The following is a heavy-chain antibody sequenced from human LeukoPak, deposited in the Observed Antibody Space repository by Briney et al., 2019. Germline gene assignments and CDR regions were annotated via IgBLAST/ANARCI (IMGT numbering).Heavy chain of an antibody. V-gene: IGHV3-7*01. D-gene: IGHD3-10*01. CDR1: GFTFRSNW. Sequence: GGSLRLSCGASGFTFRSNWMSWVRQAPGKGLEWVANIKQDGSEKYYVDSVKGRFTISRDNAKNSLYLQVNSLRAEDTAVYYCARDPYGSGGYYDYWGQGTLVTVSS. CDR2: IKQDGSEK. J-gene: IGHJ4*02. CDR3: ARDPYGSGGYYDY.